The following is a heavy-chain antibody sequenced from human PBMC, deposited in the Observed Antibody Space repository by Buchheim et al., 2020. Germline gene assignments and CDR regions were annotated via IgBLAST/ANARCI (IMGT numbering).Heavy chain of an antibody. Sequence: QVQLVESGGGVVQPGRSLRLSCAASGFTFSSYGMHWVRQAPGKGLEWVAVISYDGSNKYYEDSVKGRFTIYRDNYKNKLYLQMNRLISKDTAVYYCPQDLTPYSSSQGSGNWFDPWGPGTL. J-gene: IGHJ5*02. D-gene: IGHD6-6*01. V-gene: IGHV3-30*18. CDR2: ISYDGSNK. CDR3: PQDLTPYSSSQGSGNWFDP. CDR1: GFTFSSYG.